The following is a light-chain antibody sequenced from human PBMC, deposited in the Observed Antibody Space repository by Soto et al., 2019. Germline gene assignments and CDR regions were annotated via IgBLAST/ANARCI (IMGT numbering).Light chain of an antibody. V-gene: IGKV1-5*01. CDR3: QQYYSYPLT. CDR1: QSSSSW. J-gene: IGKJ4*01. CDR2: EAA. Sequence: IPKTPSPSSLSASVGDRVTITCRAGQSSSSWWAGYQQKPGKDPQLLIDEAASLESGGPSRFSGSGSGTDFTLTISCLQSEDFATYYGQQYYSYPLTFGGGTKV.